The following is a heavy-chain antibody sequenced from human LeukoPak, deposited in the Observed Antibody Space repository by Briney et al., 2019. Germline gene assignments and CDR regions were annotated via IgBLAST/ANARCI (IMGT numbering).Heavy chain of an antibody. CDR2: IYPGDSDT. Sequence: GESLKISCKASGYSFTTYWIGWVRQMPGKGLEWMGIIYPGDSDTRYSPSFRGQVTISADKSITTAYLQWSSLKASDTAMYYCARLGQQLGAIDYWGQGTLVTVSS. J-gene: IGHJ4*02. V-gene: IGHV5-51*01. CDR1: GYSFTTYW. CDR3: ARLGQQLGAIDY. D-gene: IGHD6-6*01.